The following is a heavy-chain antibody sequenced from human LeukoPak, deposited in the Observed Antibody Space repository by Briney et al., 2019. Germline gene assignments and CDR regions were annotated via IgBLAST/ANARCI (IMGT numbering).Heavy chain of an antibody. Sequence: GGSLRLSCAASGFTFSSNAMSWVRQAPGKGLEWVSGITNSGRSTYYADSVKGRFTVSRDNSNNTLYLQVNSLRAEDTAVYYCAKTFSALLLWFGEFLDYWGQGTLVTVSS. CDR3: AKTFSALLLWFGEFLDY. CDR2: ITNSGRST. V-gene: IGHV3-23*01. CDR1: GFTFSSNA. J-gene: IGHJ4*02. D-gene: IGHD3-10*01.